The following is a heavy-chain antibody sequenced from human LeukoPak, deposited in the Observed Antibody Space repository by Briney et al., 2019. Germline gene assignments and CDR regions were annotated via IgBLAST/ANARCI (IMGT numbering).Heavy chain of an antibody. Sequence: SETLSLTCTVSGGSISSGSYYWSWIRQPAGQGLEWIGRIYTSGSTNYNPSLKSRVTISVDTSKNQFSLKLSSVTAADTAVYYCARGYYGDYRRGNDAFDIWGQGTMVTVSS. J-gene: IGHJ3*02. V-gene: IGHV4-61*02. CDR3: ARGYYGDYRRGNDAFDI. CDR2: IYTSGST. CDR1: GGSISSGSYY. D-gene: IGHD4-17*01.